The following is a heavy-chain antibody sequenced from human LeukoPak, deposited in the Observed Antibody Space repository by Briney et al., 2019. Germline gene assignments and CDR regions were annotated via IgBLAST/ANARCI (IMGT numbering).Heavy chain of an antibody. CDR3: ARHLDGDYVGAFDI. Sequence: GASVKVSCKASGGTFSSYAISWVRQAPGQGLEWMGGIIPIFGTANYAQKFQGRVTITADKSTSTAYMELSSLRSEDTAMYYCARHLDGDYVGAFDIWGQGTMVTVSS. CDR1: GGTFSSYA. CDR2: IIPIFGTA. J-gene: IGHJ3*02. D-gene: IGHD4-17*01. V-gene: IGHV1-69*06.